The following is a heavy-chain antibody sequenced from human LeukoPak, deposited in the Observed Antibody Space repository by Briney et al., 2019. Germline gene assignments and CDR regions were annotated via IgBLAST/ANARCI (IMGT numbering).Heavy chain of an antibody. D-gene: IGHD3-9*01. J-gene: IGHJ4*02. CDR2: INTNTGNP. CDR3: ARDRLTYYDILTGYYRGVRQKPLDY. V-gene: IGHV7-4-1*02. Sequence: ASVKVSCKASGYTFTSYAMNWVRQAPGQGLEWMGWINTNTGNPTYAQGFTGRFVFSLDTSVSTAHLQISSLKAEDTAVYYCARDRLTYYDILTGYYRGVRQKPLDYWGQGTLVTVSS. CDR1: GYTFTSYA.